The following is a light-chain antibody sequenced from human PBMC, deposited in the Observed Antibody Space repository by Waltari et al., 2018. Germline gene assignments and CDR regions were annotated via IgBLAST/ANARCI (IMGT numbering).Light chain of an antibody. CDR3: QQYYSSAIT. CDR1: LSSLHSSNNKND. Sequence: DIVLTHSSPPVPLSRFSLHTTTFHSHLSSLHSSNNKNDLAWYQQKPGQPPKLLFYWASTRESGVPDRFSGSGSGTNFTLTISSLQAEDVAVYYCQQYYSSAITFGQGTRLEIK. CDR2: WAS. J-gene: IGKJ5*01. V-gene: IGKV4-1*01.